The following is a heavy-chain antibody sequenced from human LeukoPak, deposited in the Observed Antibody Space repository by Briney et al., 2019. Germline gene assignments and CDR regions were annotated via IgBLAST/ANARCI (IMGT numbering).Heavy chain of an antibody. CDR3: ARGCYYSGTYYLSFFDY. J-gene: IGHJ4*02. Sequence: AGGSLRLSCAASGFTFNKYWLTWVRQAPGKGLEWVSNINQDDSQIYYLESVEGRFTITRDNAKNSLHLQMNSLRAEDTAVYYCARGCYYSGTYYLSFFDYWGQGTLVTVSS. V-gene: IGHV3-7*01. D-gene: IGHD3-10*01. CDR2: INQDDSQI. CDR1: GFTFNKYW.